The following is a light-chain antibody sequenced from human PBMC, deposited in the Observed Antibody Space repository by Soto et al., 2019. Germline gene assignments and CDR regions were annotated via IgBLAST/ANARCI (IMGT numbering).Light chain of an antibody. CDR2: DAS. Sequence: EIVLTQSPATLSLSPGERATLSCRASQSVSSYLAWYQQKPGQAPRLLIYDASNRATGIPARFSGSGSGTEFTLTISSLEPEDFAVSYCQQSSNWNTFGQGTKLEIK. J-gene: IGKJ2*01. CDR1: QSVSSY. CDR3: QQSSNWNT. V-gene: IGKV3-11*01.